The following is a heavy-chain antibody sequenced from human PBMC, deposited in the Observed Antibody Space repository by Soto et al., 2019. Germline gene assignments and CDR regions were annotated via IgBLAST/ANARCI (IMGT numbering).Heavy chain of an antibody. Sequence: ASVKVSCKASGYTFTSYGISWVRQAPGQGLEWMGWISAYNGNTNYAQKLQGRVTMTTDTSTSTAYMELSSLRSDDTAVYYCANRGYSYGFVIYWGQGTLVTVSS. CDR2: ISAYNGNT. J-gene: IGHJ4*02. CDR1: GYTFTSYG. CDR3: ANRGYSYGFVIY. D-gene: IGHD5-18*01. V-gene: IGHV1-18*01.